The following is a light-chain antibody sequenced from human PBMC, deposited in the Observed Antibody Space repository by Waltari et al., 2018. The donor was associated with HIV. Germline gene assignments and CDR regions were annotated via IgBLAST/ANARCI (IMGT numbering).Light chain of an antibody. V-gene: IGLV3-21*02. J-gene: IGLJ3*02. CDR1: NIGSKT. CDR2: GDA. CDR3: QVWDGNSDHQG. Sequence: SYVLTQPPSVSVAPGQTAMITCGGNNIGSKTVQWYQQKPGQAPILVIYGDADRPSGIPERCSGSDSVNTATLACSRVEDGEEADYFGQVWDGNSDHQGFGGGSKLTVL.